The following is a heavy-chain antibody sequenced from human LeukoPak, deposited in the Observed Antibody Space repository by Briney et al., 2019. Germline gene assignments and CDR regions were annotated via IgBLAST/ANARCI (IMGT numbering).Heavy chain of an antibody. CDR3: TWHDPYGSFNMDV. J-gene: IGHJ6*02. CDR2: IKSKTDGGTT. V-gene: IGHV3-15*01. Sequence: PGRSLRLSCAASGFTFSSYGMHWVRQAPGKGLEWVGRIKSKTDGGTTDYAAPVKGRFTISRDDSKNTLYLQMNNLKTEDTALYYCTWHDPYGSFNMDVWGQGTTVTVSS. D-gene: IGHD1-26*01. CDR1: GFTFSSYG.